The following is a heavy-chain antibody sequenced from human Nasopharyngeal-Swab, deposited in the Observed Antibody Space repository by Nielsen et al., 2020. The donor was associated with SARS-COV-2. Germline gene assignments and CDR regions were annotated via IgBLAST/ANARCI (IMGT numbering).Heavy chain of an antibody. CDR2: IYAGGDT. CDR1: GFIVSYNY. V-gene: IGHV3-53*01. J-gene: IGHJ4*02. D-gene: IGHD6-19*01. Sequence: GGSLRLSCVASGFIVSYNYMSWVRQVPGKELEWVSVIYAGGDTYYADSVRGRFTISRDKSKNMVYLQMNSLTADDTAVYYCVRSLRQWLAHDSWGQGTLVTVSS. CDR3: VRSLRQWLAHDS.